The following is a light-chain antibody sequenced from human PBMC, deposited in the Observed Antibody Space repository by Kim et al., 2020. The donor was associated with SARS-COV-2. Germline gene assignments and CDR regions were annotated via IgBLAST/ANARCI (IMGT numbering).Light chain of an antibody. CDR1: SSDVGSYNS. CDR2: DVS. CDR3: CSYAGSYTWV. Sequence: GQSVTISCTGTSSDVGSYNSVSWYQQHPGKAPNLIIYDVSKRPSGVPDRFSGSKSGNTASLTISGLQAEDEADYYCCSYAGSYTWVFGGGTQLTVL. J-gene: IGLJ3*02. V-gene: IGLV2-11*01.